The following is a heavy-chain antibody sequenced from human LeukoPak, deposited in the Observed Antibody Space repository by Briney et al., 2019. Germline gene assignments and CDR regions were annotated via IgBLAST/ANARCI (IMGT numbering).Heavy chain of an antibody. CDR1: GYTLTSYG. J-gene: IGHJ3*02. Sequence: ASVKVSCKASGYTLTSYGISWVRQAPGQGLEWMGWISAYNGNTNYAQKLQGRVTMTTDTSTSTAYMELRSLRSDDTAVYYCARLHRSGPNDAFDIWGQGTMVTVSS. D-gene: IGHD3-10*01. CDR2: ISAYNGNT. CDR3: ARLHRSGPNDAFDI. V-gene: IGHV1-18*01.